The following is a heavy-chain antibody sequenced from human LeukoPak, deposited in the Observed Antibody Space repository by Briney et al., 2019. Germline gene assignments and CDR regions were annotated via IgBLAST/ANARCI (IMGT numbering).Heavy chain of an antibody. CDR2: ITGGGSNT. Sequence: PGGSLRLSCAASGFTFSSYAMSWVRQAPGKGLEWVSSITGGGSNTFYADSVKGRFTISRDDSKNTLYLQMYRLRDEDTAVYYCAKDREWRLNFSMDVWGKGTTVTVSS. V-gene: IGHV3-23*01. D-gene: IGHD3-3*01. CDR1: GFTFSSYA. CDR3: AKDREWRLNFSMDV. J-gene: IGHJ6*03.